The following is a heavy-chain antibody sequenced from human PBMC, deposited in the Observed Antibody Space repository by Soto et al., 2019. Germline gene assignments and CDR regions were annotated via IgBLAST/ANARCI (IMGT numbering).Heavy chain of an antibody. CDR1: GYSFTSYW. Sequence: KISCKGSGYSFTSYWIGWVRQAPGQGLEWMGRIIPILGIANYAQKFQGRVTITADKSTSTAYMELSSLRSEDTAVYYCARGIVVVVAATLCWFDPWGQGTLVTVSS. V-gene: IGHV1-69*04. J-gene: IGHJ5*02. CDR2: IIPILGIA. D-gene: IGHD2-15*01. CDR3: ARGIVVVVAATLCWFDP.